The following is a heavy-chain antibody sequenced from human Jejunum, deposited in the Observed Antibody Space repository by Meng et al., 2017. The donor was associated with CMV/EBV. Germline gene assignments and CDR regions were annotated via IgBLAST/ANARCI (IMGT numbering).Heavy chain of an antibody. J-gene: IGHJ4*02. CDR1: GGSFSSSNDY. CDR3: ARGLGSYGSRIDY. D-gene: IGHD5-18*01. Sequence: SGGSFSSSNDYWGWIRQPPGKGLEWIGSIYYSGSTYYNPSLKSRVTISVDTSKNQFSLKLSSVTAADTAVYYCARGLGSYGSRIDYWGQGTLVTVSS. V-gene: IGHV4-39*07. CDR2: IYYSGST.